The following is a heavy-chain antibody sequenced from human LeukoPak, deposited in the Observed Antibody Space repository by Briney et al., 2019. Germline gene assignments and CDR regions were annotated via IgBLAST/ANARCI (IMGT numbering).Heavy chain of an antibody. V-gene: IGHV1-69*13. CDR1: GGTFSSYA. CDR3: ARGGMAHEYQVLKVDYFDY. D-gene: IGHD2-2*01. CDR2: IIPLFGTA. Sequence: ASVKVSCKASGGTFSSYAISWVRQAPGQGLEWMGGIIPLFGTANYAQKFQGRVTIIADDSTSTAYMELSSLRSDDTAVYYCARGGMAHEYQVLKVDYFDYWGQGTLVTVSS. J-gene: IGHJ4*02.